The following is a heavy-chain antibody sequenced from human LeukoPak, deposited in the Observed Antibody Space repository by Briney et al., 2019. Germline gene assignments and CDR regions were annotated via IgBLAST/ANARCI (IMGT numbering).Heavy chain of an antibody. CDR2: INHSGST. CDR3: ARVGIAVANWFDP. D-gene: IGHD6-19*01. Sequence: SETLSPTCAVHGGSFSGYYWSWIRPPPGKGLEWIGEINHSGSTNYNPSLKSRVTISVDTSKNQFSLKLSSVTAADTAVYYCARVGIAVANWFDPWGQGTLVTVSS. V-gene: IGHV4-34*01. CDR1: GGSFSGYY. J-gene: IGHJ5*02.